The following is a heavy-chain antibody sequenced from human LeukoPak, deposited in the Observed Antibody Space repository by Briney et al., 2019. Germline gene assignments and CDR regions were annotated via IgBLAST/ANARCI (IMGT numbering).Heavy chain of an antibody. J-gene: IGHJ4*02. V-gene: IGHV1-2*02. CDR3: ARMIIVPAAMDY. CDR2: INPNSGGT. CDR1: GYTFTGYY. D-gene: IGHD2-2*01. Sequence: ASVEVSCQASGYTFTGYYMHWVRQAPGQGLEWMGWINPNSGGTNYAQKFQGRVTMTRDTSISTAYMELSRLRSDDTAVYYCARMIIVPAAMDYWGQGTLVTVSS.